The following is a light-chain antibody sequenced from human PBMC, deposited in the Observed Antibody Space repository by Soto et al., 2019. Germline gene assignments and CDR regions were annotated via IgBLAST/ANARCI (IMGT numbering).Light chain of an antibody. Sequence: DIVMTQSPLSLPVNPGEAASISCRSSQSLLHSNGYNYVDWYLQKPGQSPQLLIYLSSYRATGVPDRFSGSGYSRDITLKISRVGAEDVRIYYCMQARQSRWTFGQGTRVEIK. J-gene: IGKJ1*01. CDR3: MQARQSRWT. CDR1: QSLLHSNGYNY. CDR2: LSS. V-gene: IGKV2-28*01.